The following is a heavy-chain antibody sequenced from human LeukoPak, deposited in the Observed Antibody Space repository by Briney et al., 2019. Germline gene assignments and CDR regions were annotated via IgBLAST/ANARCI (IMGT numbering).Heavy chain of an antibody. CDR3: ARSSYSSSSSA. CDR1: GFTFSGFW. CDR2: INSDGSEG. D-gene: IGHD6-6*01. Sequence: PGGSLRLSCAVSGFTFSGFWMSWFRQAPGKGLEWVASINSDGSEGYYADVVKGRFTISRDNAKNSLYLQINSLRAEDTAVYYCARSSYSSSSSAWGQGTMVTVSS. J-gene: IGHJ3*01. V-gene: IGHV3-7*03.